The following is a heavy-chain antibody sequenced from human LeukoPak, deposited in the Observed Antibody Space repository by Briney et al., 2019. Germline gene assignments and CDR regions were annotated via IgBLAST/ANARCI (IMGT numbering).Heavy chain of an antibody. CDR3: ARDELTIFGVVTPYTYFDY. Sequence: GASVKVSCKASGFTFTGYYMHWVRQAPGQGLEWMGWINPNSGGTNYAQRFQGRVTMTTDTSTSTAYMELRSLRSDDTAVYYCARDELTIFGVVTPYTYFDYWGQGALVTVSS. CDR1: GFTFTGYY. J-gene: IGHJ4*02. V-gene: IGHV1-2*02. CDR2: INPNSGGT. D-gene: IGHD3-3*01.